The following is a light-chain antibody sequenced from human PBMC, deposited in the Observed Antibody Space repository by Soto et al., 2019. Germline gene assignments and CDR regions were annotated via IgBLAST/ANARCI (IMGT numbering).Light chain of an antibody. J-gene: IGLJ1*01. CDR3: AAWDDSLNVGYV. CDR1: SSNIGSNT. Sequence: QSVLTQPPSASGTPGQRVTISCSGSSSNIGSNTVNWYQQLPGTAPKLLIYSNNQRPSEVPDRFSGSKSGTSASLAISGLQSEDEADYYCAAWDDSLNVGYVFGTGTKVTVL. CDR2: SNN. V-gene: IGLV1-44*01.